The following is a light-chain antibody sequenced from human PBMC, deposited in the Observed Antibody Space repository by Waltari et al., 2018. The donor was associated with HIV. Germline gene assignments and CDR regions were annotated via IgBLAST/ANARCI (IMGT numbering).Light chain of an antibody. J-gene: IGLJ2*01. CDR2: DTT. V-gene: IGLV7-46*01. Sequence: QAVVTQEPSLTVSPGGTVTLTCGSSTGVVTSGQWPYWFQQKHGQAPRPLTYDTTNRPAGTPARVSGSLLGGKAVLTLSGAQPEDEADYYCSLSFGGAAVFGGGTHVTVL. CDR1: TGVVTSGQW. CDR3: SLSFGGAAV.